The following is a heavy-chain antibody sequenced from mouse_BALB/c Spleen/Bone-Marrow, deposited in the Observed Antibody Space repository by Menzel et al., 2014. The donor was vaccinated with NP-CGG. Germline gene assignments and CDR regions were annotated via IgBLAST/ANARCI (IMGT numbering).Heavy chain of an antibody. CDR3: ARFPMDY. CDR1: GFTFTDSY. J-gene: IGHJ4*01. CDR2: IRNKAYDYTT. Sequence: EVMLVESGGGLVQPGGSLRLSCTTSGFTFTDSYMSWVRQPPGKALEWLGFIRNKAYDYTTEYSASVKGRFTISRDSSQSILYPQMNTLRPEDSATYYCARFPMDYWGQGTSVTVSS. V-gene: IGHV7-3*02.